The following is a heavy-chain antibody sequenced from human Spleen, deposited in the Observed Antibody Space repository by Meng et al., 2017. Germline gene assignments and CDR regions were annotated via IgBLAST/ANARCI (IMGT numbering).Heavy chain of an antibody. CDR2: INPKSGDT. CDR1: GSTFTGYY. D-gene: IGHD6-25*01. CDR3: ARDEDISAAGKLFGDY. Sequence: VQALHAGDEVKRPGASVKVSGRAFGSTFTGYYMHWVRRAPGQGLEWMGRINPKSGDTHYAQKFQARVTMTGDTSISTAYMELSGLRSDDTAMYYCARDEDISAAGKLFGDYWGQGTLVTVSS. V-gene: IGHV1-2*06. J-gene: IGHJ4*02.